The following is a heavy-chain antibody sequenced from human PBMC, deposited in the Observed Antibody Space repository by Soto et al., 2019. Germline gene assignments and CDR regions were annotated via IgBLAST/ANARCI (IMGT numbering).Heavy chain of an antibody. V-gene: IGHV3-48*01. CDR2: ISSISNTI. CDR3: ARDRGCSGGICYRDLGY. Sequence: ESGGGLVQPGGSLRLSCAASGFTFSTYSMSWVRQAPGKWLEWVSYISSISNTIYYADSVKGRFTISRDNAKSSLFLHMNSLSAEDTAVYYCARDRGCSGGICYRDLGYWGQGTLVTVSS. J-gene: IGHJ4*02. CDR1: GFTFSTYS. D-gene: IGHD2-15*01.